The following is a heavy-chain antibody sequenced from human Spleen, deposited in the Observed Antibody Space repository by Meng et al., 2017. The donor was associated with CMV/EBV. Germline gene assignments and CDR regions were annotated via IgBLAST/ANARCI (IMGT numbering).Heavy chain of an antibody. J-gene: IGHJ4*02. CDR1: GFSLSTSGMR. D-gene: IGHD5-18*01. Sequence: SGPTLVKPTQTLTLTCTFSGFSLSTSGMRVSWIRQPPGKALEWLARIDWDDDKFYSTSLKTRLTISKDTSKNQVVLTMTNTDPVDTATYYCARLTAMDSENYFDYWGQGTLVTVSS. V-gene: IGHV2-70D*14. CDR3: ARLTAMDSENYFDY. CDR2: IDWDDDK.